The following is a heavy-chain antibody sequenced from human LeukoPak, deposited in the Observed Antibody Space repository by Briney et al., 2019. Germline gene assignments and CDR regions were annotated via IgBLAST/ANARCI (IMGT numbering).Heavy chain of an antibody. V-gene: IGHV3-23*01. CDR2: VSGSGDKT. CDR3: AKWKYSHSGIDDY. CDR1: GFTFSSYA. D-gene: IGHD5-12*01. J-gene: IGHJ4*02. Sequence: GGSLRLSCAASGFTFSSYAMSWVRQVPGKGLEWVSVVSGSGDKTSYADSVKGRFTISRDNSKNMLYLQMNSLRAEDTAVYYCAKWKYSHSGIDDYWGQGTLVTVSS.